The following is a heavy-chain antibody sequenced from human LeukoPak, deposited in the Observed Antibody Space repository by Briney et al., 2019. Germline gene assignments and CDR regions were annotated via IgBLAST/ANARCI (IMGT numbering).Heavy chain of an antibody. V-gene: IGHV3-7*01. Sequence: GGSLRLSCAGSGFTFGNSWMNWFRQAPGKGLEWVAHIKQDGSDTYVDSVKGRFTIFGDIAKTSLFLHMNSLTTEDSAVYYCAREHSSHFTWGQGTLVTVSS. CDR3: AREHSSHFT. CDR2: IKQDGSDT. CDR1: GFTFGNSW. D-gene: IGHD3-3*02. J-gene: IGHJ4*02.